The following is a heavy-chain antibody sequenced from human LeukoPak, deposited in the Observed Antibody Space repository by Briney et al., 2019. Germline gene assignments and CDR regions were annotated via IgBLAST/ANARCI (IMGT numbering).Heavy chain of an antibody. CDR1: GFTFSNYV. CDR2: ISYDGSNK. V-gene: IGHV3-30*18. Sequence: PGGSLRLSCAASGFTFSNYVIHWVRQAPGKGLEWVAVISYDGSNKYYVDSVKGRFTISRDNSKNTLFLQMNSLRAEDTAVYYCVKDLNCGGDCYSAAGHWGRGILVTVSS. J-gene: IGHJ4*02. D-gene: IGHD2-21*02. CDR3: VKDLNCGGDCYSAAGH.